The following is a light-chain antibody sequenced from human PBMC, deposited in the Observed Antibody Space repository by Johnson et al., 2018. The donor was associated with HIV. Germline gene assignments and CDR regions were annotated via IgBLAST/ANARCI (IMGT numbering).Light chain of an antibody. J-gene: IGLJ1*01. CDR3: GTWDSSLSAGEV. CDR2: DNN. CDR1: SSNIGNNY. Sequence: QSMLTQPPSVSAAPGQKVTISCSGSSSNIGNNYVSWYQQLPGTAPKLLIYDNNKRPSGIPDRFSGSKSGTSATLGITGLQTGDEADYYSGTWDSSLSAGEVFGTGTKVTVL. V-gene: IGLV1-51*01.